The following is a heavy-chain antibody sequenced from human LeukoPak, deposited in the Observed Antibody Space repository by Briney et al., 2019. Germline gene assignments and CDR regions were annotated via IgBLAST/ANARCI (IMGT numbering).Heavy chain of an antibody. Sequence: GGSLRLSCADSGFTFRSYSMNWVRQAPGKGLEWVSYISSSSSTIYYADSVKGRFTISRDNAKNSLYLQMNSLRAEDTAVYYCARDGLSGYSDYWGQGTLVTVSS. CDR2: ISSSSSTI. V-gene: IGHV3-48*01. J-gene: IGHJ4*02. CDR3: ARDGLSGYSDY. CDR1: GFTFRSYS. D-gene: IGHD3-10*01.